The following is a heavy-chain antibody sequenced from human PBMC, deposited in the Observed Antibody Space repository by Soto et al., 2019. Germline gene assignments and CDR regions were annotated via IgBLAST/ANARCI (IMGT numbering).Heavy chain of an antibody. CDR2: ISWDSGTI. D-gene: IGHD3-3*01. V-gene: IGHV3-9*01. Sequence: GGSLRLSCAASGFTFDDYAMHWVRQPPGKGLEWVSGISWDSGTIDSADSVKGRFTISRDNAKNSLYLQMNSLRAEDTALYYCAKAFWSGYYRSAFHIWGQGTMVTVSS. J-gene: IGHJ3*02. CDR3: AKAFWSGYYRSAFHI. CDR1: GFTFDDYA.